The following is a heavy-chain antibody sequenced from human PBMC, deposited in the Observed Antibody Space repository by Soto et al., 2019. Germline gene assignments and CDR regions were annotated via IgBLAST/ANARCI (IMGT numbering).Heavy chain of an antibody. CDR2: IYYSGST. Sequence: SETLSLTCTGSCGSISSGGYYWGWIRQYPGKGLEWTGYIYYSGSTYYNPSLKSRVTISVDTSKNQFSLKLSSVTAADTAVYFCAGGLPAVGCFDFWGQGTLVTVSS. V-gene: IGHV4-31*03. J-gene: IGHJ4*02. D-gene: IGHD6-13*01. CDR1: CGSISSGGYY. CDR3: AGGLPAVGCFDF.